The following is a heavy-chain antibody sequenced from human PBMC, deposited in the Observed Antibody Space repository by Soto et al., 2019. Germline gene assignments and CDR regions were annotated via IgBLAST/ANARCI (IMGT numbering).Heavy chain of an antibody. CDR2: ISGSGGST. D-gene: IGHD3-3*01. CDR3: AKGRRFLEWLLLYYCVY. CDR1: GFTFSSYA. J-gene: IGHJ4*02. Sequence: EVQLLESGGGLVQPGGSLRLSCAASGFTFSSYAMSWVRQAPGKGLEWVSAISGSGGSTYYADSVKGRFTISRDNSKNTLYMQMNSLRAEDTAGYYCAKGRRFLEWLLLYYCVYWGQGTLVTVSS. V-gene: IGHV3-23*01.